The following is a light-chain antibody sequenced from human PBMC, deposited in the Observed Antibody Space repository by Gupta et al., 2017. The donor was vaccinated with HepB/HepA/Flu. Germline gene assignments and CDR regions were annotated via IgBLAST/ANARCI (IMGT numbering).Light chain of an antibody. CDR3: QQYGNSPRIT. J-gene: IGKJ5*01. CDR1: QTIRSDY. CDR2: SAS. Sequence: EIVLTQSPGTLSLSPGERATLFCRASQTIRSDYLAWYQQKPGQAPRLLISSASIRATGIPDRFTGSGSGTDFTLTISRREPEDFAVYYCQQYGNSPRITFGQGTRLEIK. V-gene: IGKV3-20*01.